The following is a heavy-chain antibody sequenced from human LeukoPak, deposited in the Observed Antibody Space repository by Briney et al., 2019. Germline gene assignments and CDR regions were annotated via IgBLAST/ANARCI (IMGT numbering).Heavy chain of an antibody. CDR2: IYYSGST. CDR3: ARRRGSYPFDY. D-gene: IGHD1-26*01. Sequence: SETLSLTCTVSGGSISNGGYYWSWIRQHPGKGLEWIGYIYYSGSTYYNPSLKSRVTISVDTSKNQFSLKLSSVTAADTAVYYCARRRGSYPFDYWGQGTLVTVSS. CDR1: GGSISNGGYY. J-gene: IGHJ4*02. V-gene: IGHV4-31*03.